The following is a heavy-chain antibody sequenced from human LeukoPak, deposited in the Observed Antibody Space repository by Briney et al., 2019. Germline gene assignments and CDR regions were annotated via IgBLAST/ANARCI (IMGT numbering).Heavy chain of an antibody. D-gene: IGHD4-17*01. Sequence: VKPSETLSLTCTVSGVSISSYYWSWIRPPPGKGLEWIGYNYYSGSTNYNPSLKSRVTISVDTSKNQFSLKLSSVTAADTAVYYCASGLISYGDYGEFDYWGQGTLVTVSS. CDR1: GVSISSYY. CDR2: NYYSGST. CDR3: ASGLISYGDYGEFDY. V-gene: IGHV4-59*01. J-gene: IGHJ4*02.